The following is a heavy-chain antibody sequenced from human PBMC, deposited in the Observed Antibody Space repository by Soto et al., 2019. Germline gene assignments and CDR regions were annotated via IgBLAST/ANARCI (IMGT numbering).Heavy chain of an antibody. V-gene: IGHV3-33*01. CDR1: GFTFSSYG. J-gene: IGHJ4*02. D-gene: IGHD2-21*02. CDR2: IWYDGSNK. Sequence: QVQLVESGGGVVQPGRSLRLSCAASGFTFSSYGMHWVRQAPGKGLEWVAVIWYDGSNKYYAYSVKGRFTISRDNAKNTLYLQMNSLRAEDTAVYYCARDGGGNSADYWGQGTLVTVSS. CDR3: ARDGGGNSADY.